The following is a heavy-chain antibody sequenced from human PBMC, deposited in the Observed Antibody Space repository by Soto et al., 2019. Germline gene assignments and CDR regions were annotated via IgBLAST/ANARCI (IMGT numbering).Heavy chain of an antibody. V-gene: IGHV4-59*01. CDR1: GGYISSSY. J-gene: IGHJ4*02. D-gene: IGHD5-12*01. CDR2: IYYTGCI. CDR3: ARDRAGGYSDY. Sequence: QVQLQESGPGLVKPSETLSLTCTVSGGYISSSYWSWIRQPPGKGLEWIGYIYYTGCIYYNPSLESRVTISVDTSKNQFSLTLRSVTAADTAIYYCARDRAGGYSDYWGQGTLVTVSS.